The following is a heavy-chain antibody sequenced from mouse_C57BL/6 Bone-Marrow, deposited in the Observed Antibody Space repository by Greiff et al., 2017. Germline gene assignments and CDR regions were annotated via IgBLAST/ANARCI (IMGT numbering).Heavy chain of an antibody. J-gene: IGHJ2*01. CDR2: INPSSGYT. CDR1: GYTFTSYW. CDR3: ARGVCGY. Sequence: QVQLQQSGAELAKPGASVTLSCKASGYTFTSYWMHWVKQRPGQGLEWIGYINPSSGYTKYNQKFKDKATLTAAKSSRTAYMQLSSLTYADSAVXYCARGVCGYWGQGTTLTVSS. V-gene: IGHV1-7*01. D-gene: IGHD2-10*02.